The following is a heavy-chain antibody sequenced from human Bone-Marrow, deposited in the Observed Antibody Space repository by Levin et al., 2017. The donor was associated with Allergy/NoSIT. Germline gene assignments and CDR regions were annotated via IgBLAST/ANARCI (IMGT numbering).Heavy chain of an antibody. D-gene: IGHD6-13*01. J-gene: IGHJ4*02. V-gene: IGHV4-4*02. CDR1: DGSITSNYW. CDR3: RVSSSWYWEDH. Sequence: SETLSLTCAVSDGSITSNYWWSWVRQRPGKGLEWIGEIYHTGTTNYNPSLKSRVTVSVDKSRKQFSLKLSSVTAADTAVYYCRVSSSWYWEDHWGQGALVTVSS. CDR2: IYHTGTT.